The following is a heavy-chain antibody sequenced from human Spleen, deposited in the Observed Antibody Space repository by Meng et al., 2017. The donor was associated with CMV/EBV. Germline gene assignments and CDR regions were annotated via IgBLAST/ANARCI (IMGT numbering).Heavy chain of an antibody. CDR3: GNFGGDY. CDR2: ISWNSGSI. J-gene: IGHJ4*02. V-gene: IGHV3-9*01. Sequence: SLKISCAASGFTFDNYAMHWVRQAPGRGLEWVSGISWNSGSIGYADSVKGRFTISRDHTKNSLYLQMNSLRTEDTALYYCGNFGGDYWGQGTLVTVSS. D-gene: IGHD3-16*01. CDR1: GFTFDNYA.